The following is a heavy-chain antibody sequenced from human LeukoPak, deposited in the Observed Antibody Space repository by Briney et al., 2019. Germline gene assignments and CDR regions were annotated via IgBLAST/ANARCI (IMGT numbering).Heavy chain of an antibody. Sequence: PSETLSLTCTVSGGSISSYHWSWIRQPAGKGLEWIGRIYTSGSTNYNPSLKSRVTMSVDTSKNQFSLKLSSVTAADTAVYYCARAASTTYYYGSGSYWVRFDPWGQGTLVTVSS. D-gene: IGHD3-10*01. CDR1: GGSISSYH. CDR2: IYTSGST. V-gene: IGHV4-4*07. J-gene: IGHJ5*02. CDR3: ARAASTTYYYGSGSYWVRFDP.